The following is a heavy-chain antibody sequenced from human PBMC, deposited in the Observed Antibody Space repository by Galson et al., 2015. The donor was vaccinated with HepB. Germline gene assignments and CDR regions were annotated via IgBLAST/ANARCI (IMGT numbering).Heavy chain of an antibody. V-gene: IGHV4-31*03. D-gene: IGHD6-19*01. CDR1: GGSISSGGYY. Sequence: TLSLTCTVSGGSISSGGYYWSWIRQHPGKGLEWIGYIYYSGSTYYNPSLKSRVTISVDTSKNQFSLKLSSVTAADTAVYYCAREGRVRRAFDIWGQGTMVTVSS. CDR2: IYYSGST. J-gene: IGHJ3*02. CDR3: AREGRVRRAFDI.